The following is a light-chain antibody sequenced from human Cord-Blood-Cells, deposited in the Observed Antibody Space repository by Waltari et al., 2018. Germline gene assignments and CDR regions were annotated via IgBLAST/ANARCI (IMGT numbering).Light chain of an antibody. CDR1: QGISSD. J-gene: IGKJ1*01. Sequence: DSQLTQSPSFLSASVGDRVTITCRASQGISSDLAWYQQKPGKAPKLLIYAASTLQSGIPSRFSGSGSGTEFTLTISSLQSEDFATYYCQQLNSYPRTFGQGTKVEIK. V-gene: IGKV1-9*01. CDR3: QQLNSYPRT. CDR2: AAS.